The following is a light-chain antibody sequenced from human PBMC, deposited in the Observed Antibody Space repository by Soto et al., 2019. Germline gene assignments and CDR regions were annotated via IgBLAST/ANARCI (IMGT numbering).Light chain of an antibody. Sequence: SALAQPASVSGSPGQSITISCTGTSTDVGGYKYVSWYQQHPGTAPKLMIFEVSGRPSGVSDRFSGSKSGNTASLTISGLQPEDEADYYCSSFTSSSTPYVFGTGTKVTVL. J-gene: IGLJ1*01. V-gene: IGLV2-14*01. CDR2: EVS. CDR3: SSFTSSSTPYV. CDR1: STDVGGYKY.